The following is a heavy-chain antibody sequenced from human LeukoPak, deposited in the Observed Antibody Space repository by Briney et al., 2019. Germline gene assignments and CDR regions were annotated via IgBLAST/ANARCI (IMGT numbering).Heavy chain of an antibody. Sequence: GGSLRLSCVASGFTLSNYWMSWVRQAPGKGLEWVANIKEDGSQKDYVDSVKGRFTISRDNAKNSVYLQMNSLRVEDTAVYYCVSQQVVPHWGQGTRVPVSS. J-gene: IGHJ4*02. V-gene: IGHV3-7*01. CDR2: IKEDGSQK. CDR3: VSQQVVPH. D-gene: IGHD6-13*01. CDR1: GFTLSNYW.